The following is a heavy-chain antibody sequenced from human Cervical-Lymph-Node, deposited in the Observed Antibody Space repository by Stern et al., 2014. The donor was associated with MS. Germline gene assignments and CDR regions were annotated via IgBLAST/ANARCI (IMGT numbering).Heavy chain of an antibody. CDR2: ISSSSSYI. J-gene: IGHJ2*01. CDR1: GFTFSSYS. Sequence: EVQLVESGGGLVKPGGSLRLSCAASGFTFSSYSMNWVRQAPGKGLEWVSSISSSSSYIYYADSVKGRFTISRDNAKNSLYLQMNSLRAEDTAVYYCASPSRDSSGFRIPNWYFDLWGRGTLVTVSS. V-gene: IGHV3-21*01. D-gene: IGHD3-22*01. CDR3: ASPSRDSSGFRIPNWYFDL.